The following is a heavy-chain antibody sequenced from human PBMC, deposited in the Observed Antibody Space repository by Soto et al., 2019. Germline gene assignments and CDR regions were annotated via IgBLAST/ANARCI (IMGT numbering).Heavy chain of an antibody. Sequence: SETLSLTCTVSGGSISSYYWIWIRQPPGKGLEWIGYIYYSGSTNYNPSLKSRVTISVDTSKNQFSLRLSSVTAADTAVYYCARAPPYYYDTSGSFDYWGQGALVTVSS. V-gene: IGHV4-59*08. CDR2: IYYSGST. CDR1: GGSISSYY. CDR3: ARAPPYYYDTSGSFDY. J-gene: IGHJ4*02. D-gene: IGHD3-22*01.